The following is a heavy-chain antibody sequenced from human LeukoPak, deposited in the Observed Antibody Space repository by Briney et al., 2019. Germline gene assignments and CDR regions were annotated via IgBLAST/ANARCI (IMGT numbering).Heavy chain of an antibody. Sequence: ASVKVSCKASGYTFTNYGISWVRQAPGQGLEWMGWISVFYGHTNYSQNFQGRLTMTTHTSTSTAYLELRSLRSDDTAVYYCVREVSAANAGYMDVWGTGTTVTVSS. D-gene: IGHD6-13*01. CDR2: ISVFYGHT. J-gene: IGHJ6*03. V-gene: IGHV1-18*01. CDR3: VREVSAANAGYMDV. CDR1: GYTFTNYG.